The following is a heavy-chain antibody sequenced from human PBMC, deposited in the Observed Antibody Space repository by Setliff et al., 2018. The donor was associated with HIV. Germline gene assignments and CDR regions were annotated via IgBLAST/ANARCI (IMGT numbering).Heavy chain of an antibody. D-gene: IGHD6-13*01. CDR1: GGSFSGYY. Sequence: PSETLSLTCAVYGGSFSGYYWSWIRQSPGKGLEWIGNIYYSGSTYYNPSLKNRVSISVDTSKNQFSLKVNSVTAADTAVYYCARGARLLAGYSDRWDYYYMGVWGKGTTVTVSS. CDR3: ARGARLLAGYSDRWDYYYMGV. J-gene: IGHJ6*03. CDR2: IYYSGST. V-gene: IGHV4-34*01.